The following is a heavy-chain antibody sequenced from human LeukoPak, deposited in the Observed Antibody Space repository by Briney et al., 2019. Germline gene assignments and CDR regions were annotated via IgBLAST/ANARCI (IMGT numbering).Heavy chain of an antibody. CDR1: GYTFTDYY. CDR2: INPNSGGT. D-gene: IGHD6-6*01. Sequence: ASVKVSCKASGYTFTDYYMHWVRQAPGQGLQWMGWINPNSGGTNFAQKFQGRVAMTRDTSISTAYLELGSLRSDDTAVYFCARARWQLVPYFDSWGQGTLVTVSS. CDR3: ARARWQLVPYFDS. J-gene: IGHJ4*02. V-gene: IGHV1-2*02.